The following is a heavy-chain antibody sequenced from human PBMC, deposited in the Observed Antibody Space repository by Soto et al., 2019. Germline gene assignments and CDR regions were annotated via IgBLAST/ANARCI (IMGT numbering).Heavy chain of an antibody. V-gene: IGHV3-23*01. CDR3: ASLGGAAAGTPFDY. J-gene: IGHJ4*02. CDR1: GFTFSSYA. CDR2: ISGSGGST. Sequence: GGSLRLSCAASGFTFSSYAMSWVRQAPGKGLEWVSAISGSGGSTYYADSVKGRFTISRDNSKNTLYLQMNSPRAEDTAVYYCASLGGAAAGTPFDYWGQGTLVTVSS. D-gene: IGHD6-13*01.